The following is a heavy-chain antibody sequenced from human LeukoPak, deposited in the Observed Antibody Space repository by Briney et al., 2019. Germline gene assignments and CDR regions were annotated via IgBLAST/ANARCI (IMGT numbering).Heavy chain of an antibody. D-gene: IGHD6-19*01. V-gene: IGHV3-30*18. J-gene: IGHJ4*02. CDR1: GFTFSNYG. CDR3: AKDRSTGWYAGLDS. Sequence: GGSLRLSCAASGFTFSNYGMHWVRQAPGKGLEWVAFISYDGINKYSADSVKGRFTISRDNSKNTLYLQMNSLSAEDTAVFYCAKDRSTGWYAGLDSWGQGTLLTVSS. CDR2: ISYDGINK.